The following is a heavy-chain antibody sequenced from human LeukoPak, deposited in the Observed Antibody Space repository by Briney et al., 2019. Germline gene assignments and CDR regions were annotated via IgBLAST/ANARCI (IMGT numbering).Heavy chain of an antibody. Sequence: GGSLRLSCAASGFTFSSYSMNWVRQAPGKGLEWVSSISSSSSYIYYADSVKGRFTISRDNAKNSLYLQMNSLRAEDTAVYYCARFRDSSGYYVFDYWGQGTLVTVSS. CDR1: GFTFSSYS. V-gene: IGHV3-21*01. D-gene: IGHD3-22*01. CDR2: ISSSSSYI. CDR3: ARFRDSSGYYVFDY. J-gene: IGHJ4*02.